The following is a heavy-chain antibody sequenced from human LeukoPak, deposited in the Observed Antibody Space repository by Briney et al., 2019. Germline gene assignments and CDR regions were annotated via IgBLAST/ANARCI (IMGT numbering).Heavy chain of an antibody. CDR3: ARDLGPHYDILTGKIPEGYFDL. Sequence: SVKVSCKASGGTFSSYAISWVRQAPGQGLEWMGGIIPIFGTANYAQKFQGSVTITADESTSTAYMELSSLRSEDTAVYYCARDLGPHYDILTGKIPEGYFDLWGRGTLSLSPQ. CDR1: GGTFSSYA. V-gene: IGHV1-69*13. J-gene: IGHJ2*01. CDR2: IIPIFGTA. D-gene: IGHD3-9*01.